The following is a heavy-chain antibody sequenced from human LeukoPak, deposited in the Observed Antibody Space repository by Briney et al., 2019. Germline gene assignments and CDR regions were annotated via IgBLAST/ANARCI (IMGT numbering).Heavy chain of an antibody. CDR2: IKSKADGETI. V-gene: IGHV3-15*07. CDR1: GFTFTNAW. CDR3: STLTSRGLSDS. D-gene: IGHD1-20*01. J-gene: IGHJ4*02. Sequence: GGSLRLSCAASGFTFTNAWMNWVRQAPGKGLEWVGRIKSKADGETIDYAAPVKGRFTFSRDDSKNMLYLQMNSLISEDTAVYYCSTLTSRGLSDSWGQGTLVTVSS.